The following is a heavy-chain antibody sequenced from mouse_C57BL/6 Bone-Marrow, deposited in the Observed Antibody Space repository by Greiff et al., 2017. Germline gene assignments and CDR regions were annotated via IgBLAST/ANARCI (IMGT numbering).Heavy chain of an antibody. CDR3: ARPYYSNYWYFDV. J-gene: IGHJ1*03. V-gene: IGHV1-55*01. D-gene: IGHD2-5*01. CDR2: IYPGSGST. Sequence: QVQLQQPGAELVKPGASVKMSCKASGYTFTSYWITWVKQRPGQGLEWIGDIYPGSGSTNYNERFKSTATLTVDTSSSTAYMQLSSLTSEDTAVYYCARPYYSNYWYFDVWGTGTTVTVSS. CDR1: GYTFTSYW.